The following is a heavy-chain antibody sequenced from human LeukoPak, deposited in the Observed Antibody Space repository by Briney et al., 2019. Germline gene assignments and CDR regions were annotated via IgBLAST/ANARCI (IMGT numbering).Heavy chain of an antibody. CDR1: GYTFTSYY. CDR2: INPSGGST. J-gene: IGHJ4*02. D-gene: IGHD3-22*01. V-gene: IGHV1-46*01. Sequence: WASVKVSCKASGYTFTSYYMHWVRQAPGQGLEWLGIINPSGGSTSYAQKFQGRVTMTRDTSTSTVYMELSSLRSEDTAVYYCARDKPEGYYDSSGVLDYWGQGTLVTVSS. CDR3: ARDKPEGYYDSSGVLDY.